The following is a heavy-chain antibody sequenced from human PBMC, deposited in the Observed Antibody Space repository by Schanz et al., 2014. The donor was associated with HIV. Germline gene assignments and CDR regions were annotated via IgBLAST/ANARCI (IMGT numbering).Heavy chain of an antibody. CDR1: GGTFSTYA. CDR2: TIPIFGSP. Sequence: QVHLVQSGAEGKKPGSSVKVSCKPSGGTFSTYAVSWVRQAPGQGLENMGGTIPIFGSPKYAQKFQGRVTITADKSTSTAYMELSSLRSEDTAIYYCARHLPGGLFSPLNLWGQGTLVTVSS. D-gene: IGHD3-16*01. CDR3: ARHLPGGLFSPLNL. V-gene: IGHV1-69*06. J-gene: IGHJ5*02.